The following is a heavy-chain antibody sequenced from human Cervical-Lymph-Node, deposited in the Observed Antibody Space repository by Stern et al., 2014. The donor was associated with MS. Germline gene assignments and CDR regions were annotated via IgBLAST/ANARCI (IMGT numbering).Heavy chain of an antibody. CDR3: ARIQADYYDSSGYYWYGMDV. J-gene: IGHJ6*02. V-gene: IGHV2-70*01. CDR1: GFSLSTSGMC. Sequence: QVTLRESGPALVKPTQTLTLTCTFSGFSLSTSGMCVSWIRQPPGKALEWLALIDWDDAKYYSTSLKTRLTISKDTSKNQVVLTMTNMDPGDTATYYCARIQADYYDSSGYYWYGMDVWGQGTTVTVSS. CDR2: IDWDDAK. D-gene: IGHD3-22*01.